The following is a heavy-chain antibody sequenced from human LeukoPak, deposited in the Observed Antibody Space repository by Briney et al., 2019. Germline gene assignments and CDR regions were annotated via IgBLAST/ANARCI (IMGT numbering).Heavy chain of an antibody. J-gene: IGHJ4*02. CDR2: ISYDGSNK. D-gene: IGHD6-19*01. CDR3: AKAGIAVAGTWGIFDY. V-gene: IGHV3-30*18. Sequence: PGRSLRLSCAASGVTFSSYGMHWVRQAPGKGLEWVAVISYDGSNKYYADSVKGRFTISRDNSKNTLYLQMNSLRAEDTAVYYCAKAGIAVAGTWGIFDYWGQGTLVTVSS. CDR1: GVTFSSYG.